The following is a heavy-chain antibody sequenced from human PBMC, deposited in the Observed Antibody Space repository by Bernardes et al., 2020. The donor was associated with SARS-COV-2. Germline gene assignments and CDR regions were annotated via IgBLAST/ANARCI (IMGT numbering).Heavy chain of an antibody. V-gene: IGHV3-7*04. D-gene: IGHD6-13*01. CDR1: GFTFSSYW. Sequence: GGSLRLSCAASGFTFSSYWMSWVRQAPGKGLEWVANIKQDGSEKYYVDSVKGRFTISRDNAKNSLYLQMNSLRAEDTAVYYCARIGSGSSSWYYYYYYMDVWGKGTTVTVSS. CDR2: IKQDGSEK. CDR3: ARIGSGSSSWYYYYYYMDV. J-gene: IGHJ6*03.